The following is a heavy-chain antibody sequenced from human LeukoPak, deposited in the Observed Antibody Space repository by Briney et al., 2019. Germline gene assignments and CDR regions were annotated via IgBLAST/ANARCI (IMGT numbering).Heavy chain of an antibody. CDR2: IYYSGSA. J-gene: IGHJ6*04. D-gene: IGHD3-22*01. Sequence: PSETLSLTCTVSGGSLSSYYWSWIRQPPGKRLEWIGYIYYSGSAIYDPSLRSRVTISRGTSKNQFSLKLNSVTAADTAMYYCARDRGFSSAWGGDYYYGMDVWGKGTTVTVSS. V-gene: IGHV4-59*01. CDR1: GGSLSSYY. CDR3: ARDRGFSSAWGGDYYYGMDV.